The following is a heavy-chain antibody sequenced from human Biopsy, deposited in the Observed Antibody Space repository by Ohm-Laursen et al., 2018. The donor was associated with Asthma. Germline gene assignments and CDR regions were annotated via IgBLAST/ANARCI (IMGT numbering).Heavy chain of an antibody. CDR1: GFAFSGYA. CDR2: ISYDGGNK. Sequence: SLRLSCAASGFAFSGYALHWVRQAPGRGLEWVAVISYDGGNKYYGDSVKGRFTISRDNSKNTLYLQMNSLRAEDTAVYYCANYEVVTAIPPMDVWGQGTTVTVSS. D-gene: IGHD2-21*02. CDR3: ANYEVVTAIPPMDV. J-gene: IGHJ6*02. V-gene: IGHV3-30*18.